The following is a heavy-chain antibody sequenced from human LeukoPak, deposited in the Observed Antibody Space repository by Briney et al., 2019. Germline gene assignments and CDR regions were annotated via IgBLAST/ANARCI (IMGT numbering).Heavy chain of an antibody. Sequence: GGSLRLSCAASGFTFSSYEMNWVRQAPGKGLEWVSSISSSSSYIYYADSVKGRFTISRDNAKNSLYLQMNSLRAEDTAVYYCARDRHGYSSGGFDYWGQGTLVTVSS. CDR1: GFTFSSYE. V-gene: IGHV3-21*01. CDR2: ISSSSSYI. CDR3: ARDRHGYSSGGFDY. D-gene: IGHD6-19*01. J-gene: IGHJ4*02.